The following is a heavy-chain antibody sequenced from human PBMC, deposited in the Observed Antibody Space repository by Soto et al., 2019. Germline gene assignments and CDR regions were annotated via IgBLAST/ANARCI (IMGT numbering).Heavy chain of an antibody. CDR3: ARIRQQWLVIHD. J-gene: IGHJ4*02. CDR1: GFSLSNARMG. D-gene: IGHD6-19*01. V-gene: IGHV2-26*01. CDR2: IFSNDEK. Sequence: QVTLKESGHVLVKPTETLTLTCTVSGFSLSNARMGLSWIRQPPGKALEWLAHIFSNDEKSYRTSLKSRLTTSKDTAKSQVVLTMTNMDPVHTATYFCARIRQQWLVIHDWGQGTLVTVSS.